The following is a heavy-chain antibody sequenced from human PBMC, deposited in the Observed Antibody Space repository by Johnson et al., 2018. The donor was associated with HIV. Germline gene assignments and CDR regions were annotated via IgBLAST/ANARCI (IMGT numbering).Heavy chain of an antibody. Sequence: VQLVESGGGLVQPGRSLRLSCTASGFTFGDYAMSWFRQAPGKGLEWVGFIRSKAYGGTTEYAASVKGRFTISRDNANNTLYLQMNSLRAEDTAVYYCARRAYYDDSSGYYSHAFDIWGQGTMVTVSS. CDR1: GFTFGDYA. J-gene: IGHJ3*02. V-gene: IGHV3-49*03. D-gene: IGHD3-22*01. CDR3: ARRAYYDDSSGYYSHAFDI. CDR2: IRSKAYGGTT.